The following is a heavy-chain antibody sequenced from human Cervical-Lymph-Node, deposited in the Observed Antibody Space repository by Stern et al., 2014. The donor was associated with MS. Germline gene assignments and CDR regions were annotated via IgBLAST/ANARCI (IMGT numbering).Heavy chain of an antibody. J-gene: IGHJ6*02. CDR2: IVPLFGKP. D-gene: IGHD4-17*01. CDR1: GGTFSNYA. V-gene: IGHV1-69*01. Sequence: QVQLVQSGAEVKKPGSSVKVSCKASGGTFSNYATSWVRQAPGQGLAWMGGIVPLFGKPNYAQKFQGRVTITADESTSTAYMDLSSLRSEDTAVYYCASPLTATSVPFGYYGMDVWGQGTTVTVS. CDR3: ASPLTATSVPFGYYGMDV.